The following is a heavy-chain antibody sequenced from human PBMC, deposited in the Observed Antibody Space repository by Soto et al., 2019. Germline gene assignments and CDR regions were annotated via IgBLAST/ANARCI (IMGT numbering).Heavy chain of an antibody. J-gene: IGHJ5*02. Sequence: SETLSLTCTVSGGSISSSSYYWGWIRQPPGKGLEWIGSIYYSGSTYYNPSLKSRVTISVDTSKNQFSLKLSSVTAADTAVYYCARRVYYDSSGYNNWFDPWGQGTLVTVSS. CDR1: GGSISSSSYY. V-gene: IGHV4-39*01. D-gene: IGHD3-22*01. CDR2: IYYSGST. CDR3: ARRVYYDSSGYNNWFDP.